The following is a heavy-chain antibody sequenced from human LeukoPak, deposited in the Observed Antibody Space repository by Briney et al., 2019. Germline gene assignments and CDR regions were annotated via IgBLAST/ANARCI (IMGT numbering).Heavy chain of an antibody. CDR3: ARERGRGRDSPWFDY. J-gene: IGHJ4*02. CDR2: IYSDGST. D-gene: IGHD3-16*01. CDR1: GFTVSGDF. Sequence: GGSLRLSCAASGFTVSGDFMSWVRQAPGKGLEWVSVIYSDGSTYYADSVKGRFTISRDNSKNTLYLQMYGLRAEDTAVYYCARERGRGRDSPWFDYWGQGTLVTVSS. V-gene: IGHV3-53*01.